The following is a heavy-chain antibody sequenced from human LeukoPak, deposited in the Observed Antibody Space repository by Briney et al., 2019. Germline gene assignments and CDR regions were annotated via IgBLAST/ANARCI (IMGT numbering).Heavy chain of an antibody. CDR1: GYIFTDYW. J-gene: IGHJ4*02. Sequence: GESLKIFCKGSGYIFTDYWIGWVRQMPGKGLEWILIIYPGDSDTRSSPSFQGQVTISADKSISTAYLQWSSLKASDTAMYYCARQSGYSSNWCQGTLVTVSS. V-gene: IGHV5-51*01. CDR3: ARQSGYSSN. CDR2: IYPGDSDT. D-gene: IGHD5-18*01.